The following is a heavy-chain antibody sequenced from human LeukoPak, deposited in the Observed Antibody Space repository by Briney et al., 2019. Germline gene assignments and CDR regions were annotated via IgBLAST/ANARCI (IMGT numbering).Heavy chain of an antibody. D-gene: IGHD6-13*01. CDR2: ISSSSSYI. V-gene: IGHV3-21*01. CDR3: ARESWSLGGAYDY. Sequence: GGSLRLSCAASGFTFSSYSMNWVRQAPGKGLEWVSSISSSSSYIYYADSVKGRFTISRDNAKNSLYLQMNSLRAEDTAVYYCARESWSLGGAYDYWGQGTLVTVSS. J-gene: IGHJ4*02. CDR1: GFTFSSYS.